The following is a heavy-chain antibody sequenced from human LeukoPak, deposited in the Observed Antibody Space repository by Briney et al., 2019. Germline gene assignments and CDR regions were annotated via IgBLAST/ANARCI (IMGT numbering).Heavy chain of an antibody. V-gene: IGHV3-23*01. CDR3: AKDRCSGGGCYDAFDI. Sequence: GGSLRLSCAASGFTFSNYAMSWVRQAPGKGLEWVSGISGSGGSTYYADSVKGRFTISRDNSKNTLYLQMNSLRVEDTAVYYCAKDRCSGGGCYDAFDIWGQGTMVTVSS. CDR1: GFTFSNYA. D-gene: IGHD2-15*01. J-gene: IGHJ3*02. CDR2: ISGSGGST.